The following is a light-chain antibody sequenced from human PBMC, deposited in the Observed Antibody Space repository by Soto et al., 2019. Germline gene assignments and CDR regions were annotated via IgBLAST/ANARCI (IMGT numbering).Light chain of an antibody. CDR3: QTWGTGIHWV. CDR1: SGHSSYA. CDR2: LNSDGSH. V-gene: IGLV4-69*01. J-gene: IGLJ3*02. Sequence: QSVLTQSPSASASLGASVKLTCILSSGHSSYAIAWHQQQPEKGPRYLMKLNSDGSHSKGDGIPDRFSGSSSGAERYLTISSLQSEDEADYYCQTWGTGIHWVFGGGTKLTVL.